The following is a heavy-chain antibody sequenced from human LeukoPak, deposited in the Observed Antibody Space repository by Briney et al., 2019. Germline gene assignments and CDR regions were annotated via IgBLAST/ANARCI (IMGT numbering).Heavy chain of an antibody. D-gene: IGHD2-2*01. CDR1: GFTFSSYA. V-gene: IGHV3-30-3*01. CDR2: ISYDGSNK. Sequence: GGSLRLSCAASGFTFSSYAMHWVRQAPGKGLEWVAVISYDGSNKYYADSVKGRFTISRDNSKNTLYLQMNSLRAEDTAVYSCASSPYGSSTSCSPDPWGQGTLVTVSS. CDR3: ASSPYGSSTSCSPDP. J-gene: IGHJ5*02.